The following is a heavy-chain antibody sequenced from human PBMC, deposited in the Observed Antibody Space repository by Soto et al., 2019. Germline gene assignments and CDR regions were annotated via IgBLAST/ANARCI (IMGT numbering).Heavy chain of an antibody. CDR3: VIGGNCDLYHS. CDR1: RGSINNSY. J-gene: IGHJ4*02. CDR2: IHYTGTT. V-gene: IGHV4-59*01. D-gene: IGHD1-1*01. Sequence: SETLSLTCTVSRGSINNSYWTWIRQPSWKRLEWIGYIHYTGTTNHNPSLRGRVTMSVDTSNNQFSLKLSSVTAADTAVYYCVIGGNCDLYHSWGQGTLVTVSS.